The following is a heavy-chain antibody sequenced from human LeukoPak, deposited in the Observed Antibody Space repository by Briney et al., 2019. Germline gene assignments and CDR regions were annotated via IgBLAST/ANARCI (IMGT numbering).Heavy chain of an antibody. J-gene: IGHJ4*02. V-gene: IGHV3-23*01. CDR2: ISGDGIYT. CDR3: AKSRATGMAFYDY. CDR1: GFTFSSYA. Sequence: GGSLRLSCAASGFTFSSYAMTWVRQAPGKGLEWLSAISGDGIYTYYSDSVKGRFTSSRDNSKSTLYLQMSNLRAEDTAVYYCAKSRATGMAFYDYWGQGIQVTVSS. D-gene: IGHD5-18*01.